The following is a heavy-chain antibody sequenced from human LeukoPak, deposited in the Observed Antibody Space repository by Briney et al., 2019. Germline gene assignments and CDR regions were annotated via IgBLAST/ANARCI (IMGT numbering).Heavy chain of an antibody. J-gene: IGHJ3*01. Sequence: GGSLRLSCAASGFTVCSNYKSWVRRAPGQEVLWLSLMYTGGSTYYANSARGSCTISPDNSTNTMYLQMYSLRADATTAHYFSGEYAIGRGFPGGFDFWGQGTMVTVSS. CDR2: MYTGGST. V-gene: IGHV3-66*01. D-gene: IGHD3-10*01. CDR1: GFTVCSNY. CDR3: SGEYAIGRGFPGGFDF.